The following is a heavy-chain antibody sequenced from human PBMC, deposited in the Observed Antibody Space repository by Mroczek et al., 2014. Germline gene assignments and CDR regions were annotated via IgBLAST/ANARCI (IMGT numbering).Heavy chain of an antibody. CDR3: ARSSGSGHKIDS. D-gene: IGHD2-15*01. CDR1: GVSINSYS. Sequence: QVQLVQSGPGLVKPSETLSLRCSVSGVSINSYSWNWIRQPPGKGLEWIGHIYFTGTTNYNPSLKSRITISIDTSNNQFFLTLSSVTATDTAVYFCARSSGSGHKIDSWGQGSLVTVSS. J-gene: IGHJ4*02. CDR2: IYFTGTT. V-gene: IGHV4-59*01.